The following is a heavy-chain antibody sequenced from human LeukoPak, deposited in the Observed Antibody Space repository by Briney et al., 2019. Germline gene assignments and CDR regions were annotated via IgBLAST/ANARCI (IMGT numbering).Heavy chain of an antibody. D-gene: IGHD3-3*01. Sequence: GASVKVSCKASGYTFTSYGISWVRQAPGQGLEWMGWIRAYNGNTNYAQKLQGRVTMTTDTSTNTAYMELRSLRSDDTAVYYCARDPLEWSENYFDYWGQGTLVTVSS. J-gene: IGHJ4*02. CDR3: ARDPLEWSENYFDY. V-gene: IGHV1-18*01. CDR1: GYTFTSYG. CDR2: IRAYNGNT.